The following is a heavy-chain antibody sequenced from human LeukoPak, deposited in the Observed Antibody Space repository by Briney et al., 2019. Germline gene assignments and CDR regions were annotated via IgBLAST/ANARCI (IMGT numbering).Heavy chain of an antibody. D-gene: IGHD2-15*01. Sequence: PGGSLGLSCAASGFTFSNYAMTWVRQAPGKGLEWVSLITGGADITYYADSVKGRFTISRDNSKNMLFLQMNSLRVEDTAVYYCAKDPPSGYCSGGTCNDSPFDSWGQGTLVTVSS. CDR3: AKDPPSGYCSGGTCNDSPFDS. J-gene: IGHJ4*02. V-gene: IGHV3-23*01. CDR2: ITGGADIT. CDR1: GFTFSNYA.